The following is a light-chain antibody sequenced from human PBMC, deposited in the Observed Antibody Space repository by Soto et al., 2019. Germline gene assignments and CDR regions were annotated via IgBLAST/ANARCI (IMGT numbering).Light chain of an antibody. Sequence: QSFLTQPPSASGTPGQRVTISCSGSSSNIGSNSVNWYQQVPGTAPELLIYSFDRRPSGVPERFSGSKSGTSASLAISGLQSEDEADYYCAAWDDSLNGYVLGPGTKVTVL. CDR3: AAWDDSLNGYV. V-gene: IGLV1-44*01. CDR1: SSNIGSNS. J-gene: IGLJ1*01. CDR2: SFD.